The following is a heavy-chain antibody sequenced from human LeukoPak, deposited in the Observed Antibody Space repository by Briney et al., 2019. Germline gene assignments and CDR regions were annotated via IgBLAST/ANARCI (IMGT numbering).Heavy chain of an antibody. Sequence: PSETLSLTCAVSGGSISSSTSYWGWIRQPPGKGLEWIGRIYYSGSTFYNPSLKSRVTISVDTSKNQFSLRLSSLTAADTAVYYCARHGSTDYFDYWGQGTLVTVSS. CDR2: IYYSGST. CDR3: ARHGSTDYFDY. J-gene: IGHJ4*02. V-gene: IGHV4-39*01. CDR1: GGSISSSTSY. D-gene: IGHD2-2*03.